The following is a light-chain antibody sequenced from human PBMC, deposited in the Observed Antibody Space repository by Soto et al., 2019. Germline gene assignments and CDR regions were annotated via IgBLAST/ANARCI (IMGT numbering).Light chain of an antibody. J-gene: IGKJ2*01. V-gene: IGKV1-17*01. Sequence: DIPMTQSPSSLSASVGDRVTITCRASQDIRHALGWYQQKPGKVPKRLIYSASSLQNGVPSRFSGSGSETVFTLTISSLQPDDVATYLCLQHADYPFTFGQGTRLEI. CDR3: LQHADYPFT. CDR1: QDIRHA. CDR2: SAS.